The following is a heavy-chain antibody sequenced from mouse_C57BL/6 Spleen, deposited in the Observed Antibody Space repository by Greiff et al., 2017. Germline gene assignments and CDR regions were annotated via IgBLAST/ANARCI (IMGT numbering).Heavy chain of an antibody. CDR2: IDPENGDT. V-gene: IGHV14-4*01. CDR1: GFNIKDDY. CDR3: TPTVVATDYAKDY. D-gene: IGHD1-1*01. J-gene: IGHJ4*01. Sequence: EVQLKQSGAELVRPGASVKLSCTASGFNIKDDYMHWVKQRPEQGLEWIGWIDPENGDTEYASKFQGKATITADTSSNTAYLQLSSLASEDTAVYYCTPTVVATDYAKDYWGQGTSVTVSS.